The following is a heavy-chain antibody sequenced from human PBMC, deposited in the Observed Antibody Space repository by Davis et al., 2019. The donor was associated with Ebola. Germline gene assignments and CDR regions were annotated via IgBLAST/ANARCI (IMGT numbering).Heavy chain of an antibody. D-gene: IGHD6-19*01. Sequence: SVKVSCKASGGTFSSYAINWVRQAPGQGLEWMGRIIPMLGIANYAQKFQGRVTITRDTSASTAYMELSSLRSEDTAVYYCARDTIFSSGWSLWGQGTLVTVSS. CDR1: GGTFSSYA. V-gene: IGHV1-69*04. CDR2: IIPMLGIA. CDR3: ARDTIFSSGWSL. J-gene: IGHJ4*02.